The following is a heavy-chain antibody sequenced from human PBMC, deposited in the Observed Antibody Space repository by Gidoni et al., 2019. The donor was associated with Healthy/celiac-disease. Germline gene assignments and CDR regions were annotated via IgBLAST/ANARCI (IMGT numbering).Heavy chain of an antibody. J-gene: IGHJ5*02. CDR3: ARGQEAQGYCSSTSCPGRWFDP. CDR2: INHSGST. CDR1: GGSFSGYS. D-gene: IGHD2-2*01. Sequence: QVQLQQWGAGLLKPSETLSLTCAVYGGSFSGYSWSWIRQPPGKGLEWIGEINHSGSTNYNPSLKSRVTISVDTSKNQFSLKLSSVTAADTAVYYCARGQEAQGYCSSTSCPGRWFDPWGQGTLVTVSS. V-gene: IGHV4-34*01.